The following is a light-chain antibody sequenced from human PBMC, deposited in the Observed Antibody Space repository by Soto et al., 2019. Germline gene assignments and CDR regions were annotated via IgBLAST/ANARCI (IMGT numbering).Light chain of an antibody. CDR1: QSIRTY. J-gene: IGKJ4*01. CDR3: QQNYGTPLT. CDR2: SAS. Sequence: DIQMTQSPSSLSASVGDRVTITCRASQSIRTYLSWYQQKPGKAPNLLIYSASSLQSGVPSRFSGSGSGTDFTLTISRLQPEDFAAYYCQQNYGTPLTFGGGTKVEIK. V-gene: IGKV1-39*01.